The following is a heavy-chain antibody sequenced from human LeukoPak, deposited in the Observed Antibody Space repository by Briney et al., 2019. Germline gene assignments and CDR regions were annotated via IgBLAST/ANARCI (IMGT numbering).Heavy chain of an antibody. J-gene: IGHJ4*02. V-gene: IGHV1-18*01. Sequence: ASVKFSGKASGSTFTSYGFSWVRKAPGQGLEWMGWISAYNGNTNYAQKLQGRVTMTTDTSTSTAYMELRSLRSDDTAVYYCAREGDTMIVAPDYWGQGTLVTVSS. CDR2: ISAYNGNT. CDR1: GSTFTSYG. D-gene: IGHD3-22*01. CDR3: AREGDTMIVAPDY.